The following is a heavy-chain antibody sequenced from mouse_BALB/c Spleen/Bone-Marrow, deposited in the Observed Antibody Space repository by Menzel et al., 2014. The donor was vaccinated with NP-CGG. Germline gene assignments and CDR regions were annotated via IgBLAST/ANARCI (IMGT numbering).Heavy chain of an antibody. CDR1: GYTFTDYG. V-gene: IGHV1S137*01. J-gene: IGHJ4*01. D-gene: IGHD2-1*01. Sequence: QVQLKESGAELVRPGISVKISSKGSGYTFTDYGIHWVRQSHAKSLEWIGVLITYYGDASYNPRFKGKATMTVDKSSSTAYMEIARLTSEDSAIYYCARWDGKYAMDYWGQGTSVTVSS. CDR2: LITYYGDA. CDR3: ARWDGKYAMDY.